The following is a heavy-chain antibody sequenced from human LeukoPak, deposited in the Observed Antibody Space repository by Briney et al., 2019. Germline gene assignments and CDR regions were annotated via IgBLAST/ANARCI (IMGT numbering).Heavy chain of an antibody. CDR1: GGSISSYY. Sequence: SETLSLTCTVSGGSISSYYWSWIRQPPGKGLEWIGYLYYSGSTNYNPSLKSRVTISVDTSKNQFSLKLSSVTAADTAVYYCARGYFIGNNYYGMDVWGQGTTVTVSS. D-gene: IGHD1-26*01. J-gene: IGHJ6*02. CDR3: ARGYFIGNNYYGMDV. V-gene: IGHV4-59*01. CDR2: LYYSGST.